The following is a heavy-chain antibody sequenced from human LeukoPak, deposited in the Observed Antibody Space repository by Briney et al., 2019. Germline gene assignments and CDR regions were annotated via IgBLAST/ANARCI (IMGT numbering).Heavy chain of an antibody. CDR1: GGSISSYY. CDR2: IYTSGST. D-gene: IGHD3-10*01. J-gene: IGHJ5*02. CDR3: AREKGRGLGEFLSVGGNWFDP. Sequence: PSETLSLTCTVSGGSISSYYWSWIRQPAGKGLEWIGRIYTSGSTNYNPSLKSRVTMSLDTSKNQFSLNLSSVTAADTAVYYCAREKGRGLGEFLSVGGNWFDPWGQGTLVTVSS. V-gene: IGHV4-4*07.